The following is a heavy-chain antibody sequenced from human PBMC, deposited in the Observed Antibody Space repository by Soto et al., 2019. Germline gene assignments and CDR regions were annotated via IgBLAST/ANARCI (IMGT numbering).Heavy chain of an antibody. CDR3: ARQGYGSGSYYGMDV. V-gene: IGHV4-30-2*01. J-gene: IGHJ6*02. D-gene: IGHD3-10*01. CDR1: GGSISSGGYS. Sequence: SETLSLTCAVSGGSISSGGYSWSWIRQPPGKGLEWIGYIYHSGSTYYNPSLKSRVTISVDRSKNQFSLKLSSVTAADTAVYYCARQGYGSGSYYGMDVRGQGTTVTVSS. CDR2: IYHSGST.